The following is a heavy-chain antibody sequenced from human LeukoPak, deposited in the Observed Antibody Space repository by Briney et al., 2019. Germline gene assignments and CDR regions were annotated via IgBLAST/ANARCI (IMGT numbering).Heavy chain of an antibody. V-gene: IGHV3-53*01. CDR2: IYSGGRT. CDR1: GFNVNNNY. J-gene: IGHJ4*02. D-gene: IGHD1-26*01. CDR3: ARGGSGSYRFDY. Sequence: GGSLRLSCAASGFNVNNNYMSWVRQAPGKGLEWVSVIYSGGRTYYADSVKGRLTISRDNSENTLYLQMNSLRAEDTAVYYGARGGSGSYRFDYWGQGTLVTVSS.